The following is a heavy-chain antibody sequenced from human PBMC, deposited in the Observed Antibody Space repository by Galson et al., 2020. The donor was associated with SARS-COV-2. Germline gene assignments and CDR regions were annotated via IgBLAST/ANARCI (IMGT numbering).Heavy chain of an antibody. CDR3: ARDYYYDSSGYWAYGMDV. CDR1: GGSIRSGRYY. Sequence: SETLSLTCTVSGGSIRSGRYYWSWIRQRAGKGLEWIGRIYTSGSTNYNPSLKSRVTISVDTSTNQFSLKLSSVTAADTAVYYCARDYYYDSSGYWAYGMDVWGQGTTVTVSS. D-gene: IGHD3-22*01. J-gene: IGHJ6*02. CDR2: IYTSGST. V-gene: IGHV4-61*02.